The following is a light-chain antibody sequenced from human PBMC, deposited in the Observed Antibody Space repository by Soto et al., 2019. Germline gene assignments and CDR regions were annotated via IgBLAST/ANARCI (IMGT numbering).Light chain of an antibody. J-gene: IGLJ3*02. CDR1: DSNIGENFD. CDR2: GNN. CDR3: QSYDSGLSGSV. Sequence: QSVLTQPPSVSGAPGQRVTISCTGSDSNIGENFDIHWYQQLPGTAPKLLIYGNNNRPSGVPDRFSASRSGTSASLAITGLQAEDEADYYCQSYDSGLSGSVFGGGTKLTFL. V-gene: IGLV1-40*01.